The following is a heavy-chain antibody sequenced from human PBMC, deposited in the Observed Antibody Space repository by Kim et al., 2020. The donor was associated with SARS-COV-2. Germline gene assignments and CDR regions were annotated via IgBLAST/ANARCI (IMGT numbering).Heavy chain of an antibody. CDR3: ARAGIAAAGTKGGYYYYGMDV. J-gene: IGHJ6*02. CDR1: GYSFTSYW. CDR2: IYPGDSDT. Sequence: GESLKISCKGSGYSFTSYWIGWVRQMPGKGLEWMGIIYPGDSDTRYSPSFQGQVTISADKSISTAYLQWSSLKASDTAMYYCARAGIAAAGTKGGYYYYGMDVWGQGTTVTVSS. V-gene: IGHV5-51*01. D-gene: IGHD6-13*01.